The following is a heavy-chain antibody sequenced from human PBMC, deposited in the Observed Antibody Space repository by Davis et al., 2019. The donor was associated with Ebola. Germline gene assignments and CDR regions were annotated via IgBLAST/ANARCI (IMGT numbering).Heavy chain of an antibody. Sequence: GESLKISCAASGFTVSSNYMSWVRQAPGKGLEWVSVIYSGGSTYYADSVKGRFTISRDNSKNTLYLQMNSLRAEDTAVYYCAKGVVPAAMRWDWFDPWGQGTLVTVSS. V-gene: IGHV3-53*01. CDR3: AKGVVPAAMRWDWFDP. D-gene: IGHD2-2*01. CDR1: GFTVSSNY. CDR2: IYSGGST. J-gene: IGHJ5*02.